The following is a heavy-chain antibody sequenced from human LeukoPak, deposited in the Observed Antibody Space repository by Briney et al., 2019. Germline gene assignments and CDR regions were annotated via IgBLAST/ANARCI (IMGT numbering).Heavy chain of an antibody. CDR2: INPNSGGT. V-gene: IGHV1-2*02. CDR1: GYTFTGYY. J-gene: IGHJ6*03. D-gene: IGHD2-21*01. Sequence: ASVKVSCKASGYTFTGYYMHWVRQAPGQGLEWMGWINPNSGGTNYAQKFQGRVTMTRDTSISTAYMELRRLRSDDTAVYYCAREGLVFPNMDVWGKGTTVTVSS. CDR3: AREGLVFPNMDV.